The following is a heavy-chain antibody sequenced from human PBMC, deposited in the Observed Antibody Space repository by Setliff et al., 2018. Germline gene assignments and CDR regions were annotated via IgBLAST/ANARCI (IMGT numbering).Heavy chain of an antibody. CDR3: ARGGYNGYAVFDD. CDR1: GGSISGYY. CDR2: IYYTGGP. J-gene: IGHJ4*02. D-gene: IGHD5-12*01. V-gene: IGHV4-59*01. Sequence: PSETLSLTCTVSGGSISGYYWSWIRQPPGKGLEWIGNIYYTGGPSYSPSLRSRGTISVDTSKNKFSLSLSSVTAADTAVYYCARGGYNGYAVFDDWGQGALVT.